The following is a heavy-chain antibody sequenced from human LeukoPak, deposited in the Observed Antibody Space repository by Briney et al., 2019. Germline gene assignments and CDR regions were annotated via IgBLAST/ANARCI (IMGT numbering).Heavy chain of an antibody. CDR1: GFTFSSYG. D-gene: IGHD6-19*01. CDR3: ARDAVSIAVAADGDWFDP. CDR2: ISYDGSNK. V-gene: IGHV3-30*03. Sequence: RAGGSLRLSCAASGFTFSSYGMHWVRQAPGKGLEWVAVISYDGSNKYYADSVKGRFTISRDNAKNSLYLQMNSLRAEDTAVYYCARDAVSIAVAADGDWFDPWGQGTLVTVSS. J-gene: IGHJ5*02.